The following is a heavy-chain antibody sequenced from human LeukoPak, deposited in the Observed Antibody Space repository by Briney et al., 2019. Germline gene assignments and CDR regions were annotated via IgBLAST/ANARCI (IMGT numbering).Heavy chain of an antibody. CDR2: IYYSGST. J-gene: IGHJ4*02. CDR3: ARIVKYSGSYCYFDY. Sequence: SETLSLTCTVSGGSISSYYWSWIRQPPGKGLEWIGYIYYSGSTNYNPSLKSRVTISVDTSKNQFSLKLSSVTAADTAVYYCARIVKYSGSYCYFDYWGQGTLVTVSS. D-gene: IGHD1-26*01. CDR1: GGSISSYY. V-gene: IGHV4-59*01.